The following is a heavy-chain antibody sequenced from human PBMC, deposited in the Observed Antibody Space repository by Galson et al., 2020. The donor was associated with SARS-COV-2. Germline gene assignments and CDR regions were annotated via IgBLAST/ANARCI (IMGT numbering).Heavy chain of an antibody. CDR1: GFTFSSYD. D-gene: IGHD5-18*01. CDR3: ARGSVDTAMVTWVSYYYYYMDV. J-gene: IGHJ6*03. CDR2: IGTAGDT. Sequence: GGSLRLSCAASGFTFSSYDMHWVRQATGKGLEWVSAIGTAGDTYYPGSVKGRFTISRENAKNSLYLQMNSLRAGDTAVYYCARGSVDTAMVTWVSYYYYYMDVWGKGTTVTGSS. V-gene: IGHV3-13*01.